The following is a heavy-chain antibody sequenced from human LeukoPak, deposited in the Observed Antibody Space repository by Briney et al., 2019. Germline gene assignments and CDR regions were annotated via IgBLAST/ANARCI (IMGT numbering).Heavy chain of an antibody. V-gene: IGHV3-49*03. CDR1: GFTFSDYA. Sequence: PGGSLRLSCTASGFTFSDYAMNWFRQAPGKGLEWVGFIRSKAYGGTIEYAASVKGRFTISRDDSKSIAYLQMNSLKTEDTAVYYCTRCLELQVVASDYWGQGTLVTVSS. CDR3: TRCLELQVVASDY. D-gene: IGHD3-22*01. CDR2: IRSKAYGGTI. J-gene: IGHJ4*02.